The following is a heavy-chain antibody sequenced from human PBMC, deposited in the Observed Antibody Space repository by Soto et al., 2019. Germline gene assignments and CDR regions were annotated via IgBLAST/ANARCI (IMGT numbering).Heavy chain of an antibody. J-gene: IGHJ6*02. V-gene: IGHV1-18*01. Sequence: ASVTVSCQASGYTFTRYGISWVRQAPGQGLEWMGWISAYNGNTNYAQKLQGRVTMTTDTSTSTAYMELRSLRSDDTAVYYCARDYDYQGHGYYYGMDVWGQGTTVTVSS. CDR3: ARDYDYQGHGYYYGMDV. CDR1: GYTFTRYG. CDR2: ISAYNGNT. D-gene: IGHD5-12*01.